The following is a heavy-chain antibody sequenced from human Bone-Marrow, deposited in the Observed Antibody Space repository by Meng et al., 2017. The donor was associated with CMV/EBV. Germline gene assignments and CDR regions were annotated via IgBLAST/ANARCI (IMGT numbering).Heavy chain of an antibody. CDR3: ASGSGAGGVGYYYGMDV. J-gene: IGHJ6*02. CDR2: MNPNRGNT. D-gene: IGHD1-26*01. Sequence: ASVKVSCKASGYTFTSYDINWVRQATGQGLEWMGWMNPNRGNTGYAQKFQGRVTMTRNTSISSAYRELSSLRSEATAVYYGASGSGAGGVGYYYGMDVWGQGTTVTVSS. V-gene: IGHV1-8*01. CDR1: GYTFTSYD.